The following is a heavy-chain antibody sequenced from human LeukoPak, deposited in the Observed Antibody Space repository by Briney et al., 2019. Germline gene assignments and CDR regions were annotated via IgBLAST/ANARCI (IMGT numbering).Heavy chain of an antibody. CDR1: GGSISSYY. V-gene: IGHV4-59*01. D-gene: IGHD4-17*01. J-gene: IGHJ6*02. Sequence: PSETLSLTCTVSGGSISSYYWSWLRQPPGKGLEWIGYIYYSGSTNYNPSLKSRVTISVDTSKNQFSLKLSSVTAADTAVYYCAREGLRYYYYGMDVWGQGTTVTVSS. CDR2: IYYSGST. CDR3: AREGLRYYYYGMDV.